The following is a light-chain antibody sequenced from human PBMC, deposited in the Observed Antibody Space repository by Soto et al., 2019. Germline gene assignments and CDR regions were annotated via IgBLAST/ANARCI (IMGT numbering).Light chain of an antibody. V-gene: IGKV3-15*01. CDR2: AAS. CDR3: QHYKNRPPYT. Sequence: EILITQSPPTLSVFPGERATLSCRASQTISTNLAWYQQKPGQAPRLLISAASSRAPGIPARFSGSGSGTDFTLTISSLQSEDSAVYYCQHYKNRPPYTFGQGTKLEIK. J-gene: IGKJ2*01. CDR1: QTISTN.